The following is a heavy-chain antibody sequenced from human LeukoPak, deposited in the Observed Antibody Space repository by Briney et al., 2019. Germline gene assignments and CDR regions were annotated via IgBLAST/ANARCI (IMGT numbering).Heavy chain of an antibody. CDR3: ARGSTRYYMDV. CDR1: GYTFTSYY. V-gene: IGHV1-46*01. Sequence: ASVKVSCKASGYTFTSYYMHWVRLAPGQGLEWMGVINPSGSSTTCAQKFQGRVILTRDTSTSTVYMDLSSLRSEDTAVYYCARGSTRYYMDVWGKGTTVTVSS. D-gene: IGHD2-2*01. J-gene: IGHJ6*03. CDR2: INPSGSST.